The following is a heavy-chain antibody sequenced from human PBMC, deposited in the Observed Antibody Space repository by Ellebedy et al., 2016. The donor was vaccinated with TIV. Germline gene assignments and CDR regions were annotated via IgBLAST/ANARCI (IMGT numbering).Heavy chain of an antibody. Sequence: GGSLRLXXAVSGFVFGDYGMNWVRQAPGKGLEWVAFIRSSTNSISYADSVKGRFTISRDDAENSLYLQMNSLRDEDTAVYYCASPRDGYKFFFDNWGQGTLVTVSS. CDR1: GFVFGDYG. V-gene: IGHV3-48*02. D-gene: IGHD5-24*01. CDR2: IRSSTNSI. CDR3: ASPRDGYKFFFDN. J-gene: IGHJ4*02.